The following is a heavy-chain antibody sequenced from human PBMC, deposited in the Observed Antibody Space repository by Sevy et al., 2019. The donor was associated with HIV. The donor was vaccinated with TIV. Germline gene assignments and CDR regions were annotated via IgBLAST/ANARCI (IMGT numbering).Heavy chain of an antibody. V-gene: IGHV3-30*18. Sequence: GGSLRLSCVVSGFTFTTSGMHWVRQAPGKGLEWVEVISYHGRDKFYADSVKGRFTISRYNSDNILYLHMNSLRSEDTAVYYCAKDFTGYNGMDVWGQGTMVTVSS. J-gene: IGHJ6*02. CDR3: AKDFTGYNGMDV. CDR1: GFTFTTSG. D-gene: IGHD3-9*01. CDR2: ISYHGRDK.